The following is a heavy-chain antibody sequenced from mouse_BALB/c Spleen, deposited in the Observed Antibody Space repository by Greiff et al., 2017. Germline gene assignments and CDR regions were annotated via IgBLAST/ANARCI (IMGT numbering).Heavy chain of an antibody. V-gene: IGHV2-2*02. Sequence: QVQLKESGPGLVQPSQSLSITCTVSGFSLTSYGVHWVRQSPGKGLEWLGVIWSGGSTDYNAAFISRLSISKDNSKSQVFFKMNSLQANDTAIYYCARKAYYGNPYYYAMDYWGQGTSVTVSS. CDR3: ARKAYYGNPYYYAMDY. D-gene: IGHD2-10*01. CDR2: IWSGGST. J-gene: IGHJ4*01. CDR1: GFSLTSYG.